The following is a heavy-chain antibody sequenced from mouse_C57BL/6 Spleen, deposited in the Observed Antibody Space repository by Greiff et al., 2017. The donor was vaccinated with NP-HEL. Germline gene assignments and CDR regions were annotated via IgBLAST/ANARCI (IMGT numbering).Heavy chain of an antibody. V-gene: IGHV5-17*01. D-gene: IGHD2-5*01. CDR1: GFTFSDYG. J-gene: IGHJ4*01. Sequence: EVQLVESGGGLVKPGGSLKLSCAASGFTFSDYGMHWVRQAPEKGLEWVAYISSGSSTIYHADTVKGRFTISRDNAKNTLFLQMTSLRSEDTAMYYCARTLYYSNSYYYAMDYWGQGTSVTVSS. CDR3: ARTLYYSNSYYYAMDY. CDR2: ISSGSSTI.